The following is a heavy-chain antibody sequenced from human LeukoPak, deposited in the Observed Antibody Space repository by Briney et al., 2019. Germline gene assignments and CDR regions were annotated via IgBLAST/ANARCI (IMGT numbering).Heavy chain of an antibody. CDR1: GVTISSNNW. J-gene: IGHJ5*02. CDR3: ARHRAYCSGSKCYSVWFDP. Sequence: PSETLSLTCAVYGVTISSNNWWSWVRQPPGKGLEWIGEIYHSGTTNYNPSLKSRVTISVDKSRNQFSLKLSSVTAADTAVYYCARHRAYCSGSKCYSVWFDPWGQGTLVTVSS. V-gene: IGHV4-4*02. D-gene: IGHD2-15*01. CDR2: IYHSGTT.